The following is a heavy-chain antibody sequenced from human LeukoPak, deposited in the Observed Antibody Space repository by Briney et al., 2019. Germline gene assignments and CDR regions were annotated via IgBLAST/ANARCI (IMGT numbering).Heavy chain of an antibody. CDR1: GGTFSSYA. V-gene: IGHV1-69*05. D-gene: IGHD3-22*01. CDR2: IIAIFGTA. J-gene: IGHJ4*02. Sequence: VSCKASGGTFSSYAISWGRQAPGQGVEGRGGIIAIFGTANYAQKLQRRGTITTEEYKSTAYMELSSLRSEDTAVYYCARGEYDSYHYWGQGTLVTVSS. CDR3: ARGEYDSYHY.